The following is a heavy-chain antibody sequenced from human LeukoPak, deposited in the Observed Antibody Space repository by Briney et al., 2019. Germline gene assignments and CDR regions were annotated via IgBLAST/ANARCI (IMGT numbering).Heavy chain of an antibody. CDR3: ARPASGSSGWYYNY. CDR1: GGSISSYY. CDR2: MYYSGST. J-gene: IGHJ6*02. D-gene: IGHD6-19*01. V-gene: IGHV4-59*12. Sequence: PSETLSLTCSVSGGSISSYYWSWIRQPPGKGLEWIGYMYYSGSTHYNPSLGNRFTISVDNSKNQFSLKLSSVTAEDTAVYYCARPASGSSGWYYNYWGQGTTVTVSS.